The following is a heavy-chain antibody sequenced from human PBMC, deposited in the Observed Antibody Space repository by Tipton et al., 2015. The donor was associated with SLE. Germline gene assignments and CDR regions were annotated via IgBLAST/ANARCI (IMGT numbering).Heavy chain of an antibody. CDR3: ARVDYSTIPYSFDY. J-gene: IGHJ4*02. D-gene: IGHD4-11*01. CDR2: IYYSGST. CDR1: GDSISCHY. V-gene: IGHV4-59*11. Sequence: TLSLTCTVSGDSISCHYWSWIRQPPGKGLEWIGYIYYSGSTYYNPSLKSRVTFSLDTSKNQLFLNVNSVTAADTAVYYCARVDYSTIPYSFDYWGQGTLVTVSS.